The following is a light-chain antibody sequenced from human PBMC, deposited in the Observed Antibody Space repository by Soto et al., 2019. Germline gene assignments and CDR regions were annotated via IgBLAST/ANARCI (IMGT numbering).Light chain of an antibody. J-gene: IGKJ2*01. V-gene: IGKV1-39*01. CDR3: QQTYTTPQT. CDR1: QSISDY. CDR2: AAS. Sequence: DIQMTQSPSSLSAFVGDRVTITCRASQSISDYLNWYQQKVGKAPKLLIYAASTLQSGVPSRFSGSGSGTDFTLTISSLLPEDFATYYCQQTYTTPQTFGQGTKLEI.